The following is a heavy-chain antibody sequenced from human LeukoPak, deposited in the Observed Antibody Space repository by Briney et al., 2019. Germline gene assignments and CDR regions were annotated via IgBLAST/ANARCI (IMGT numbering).Heavy chain of an antibody. V-gene: IGHV3-66*01. Sequence: GGSLRLSCAASGFTVSSNYMSWVRQAPGKGLEWVSVIYSGGSTYYADSVKGRFTISRDNSKNTLYLQMNSLRAEDTAVYYCARSLRKVITPIDYYSSYMDVWGKGTTVTISS. CDR3: ARSLRKVITPIDYYSSYMDV. J-gene: IGHJ6*03. CDR1: GFTVSSNY. D-gene: IGHD3-22*01. CDR2: IYSGGST.